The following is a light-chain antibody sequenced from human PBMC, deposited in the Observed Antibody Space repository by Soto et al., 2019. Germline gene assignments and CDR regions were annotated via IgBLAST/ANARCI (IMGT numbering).Light chain of an antibody. Sequence: QSVLTQPASVSGSPGQSITISCTGTISDVSGYDYVSWYQHYPGKAPKLLIYDVSNRPSGVSDRFSGSKSGNTASLTISGLQAEDGADYSCTPYKTSRTYVFGTGTKVTVL. CDR1: ISDVSGYDY. CDR2: DVS. J-gene: IGLJ1*01. V-gene: IGLV2-14*03. CDR3: TPYKTSRTYV.